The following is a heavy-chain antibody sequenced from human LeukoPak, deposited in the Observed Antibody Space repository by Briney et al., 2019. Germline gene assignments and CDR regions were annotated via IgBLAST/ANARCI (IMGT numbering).Heavy chain of an antibody. D-gene: IGHD6-13*01. Sequence: AGGSLRLSCAASGFTFSSYGMHWVRQAPGKGLEWVAFIRYDGSNKYYADSVKGRFTISRDNSKNTLYLQMNSLRAEDTAVYYCAKDRDFLGGGSSSFGIYYYYYYMDVWGKGTTVTISS. CDR3: AKDRDFLGGGSSSFGIYYYYYYMDV. V-gene: IGHV3-30*02. CDR1: GFTFSSYG. J-gene: IGHJ6*03. CDR2: IRYDGSNK.